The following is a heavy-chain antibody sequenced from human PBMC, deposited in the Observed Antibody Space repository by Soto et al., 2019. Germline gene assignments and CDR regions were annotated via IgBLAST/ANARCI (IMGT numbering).Heavy chain of an antibody. CDR3: ASRGEYYYGSGSYRDGMDV. Sequence: QVQLVQSGAEVKKPGSSVKVSCKASGGTFSSYTISWVRQAPGQGLEWMGRIIPILGIANYAQKFQGRVTFTADKSTSTAYMELSSLRSEDTAVYYCASRGEYYYGSGSYRDGMDVWGQGTTVTVSS. D-gene: IGHD3-10*01. V-gene: IGHV1-69*02. CDR1: GGTFSSYT. J-gene: IGHJ6*02. CDR2: IIPILGIA.